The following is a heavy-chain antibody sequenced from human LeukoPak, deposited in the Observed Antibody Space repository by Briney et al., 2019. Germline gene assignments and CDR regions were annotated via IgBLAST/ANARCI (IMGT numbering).Heavy chain of an antibody. Sequence: GGSLRLSCAASGFTFSNYWMSWVRQAPGKGLEWVANIKQDGSEKYYVDSVKGRFTISRDNAKNSLYLQMNSLRAEDTAVYYCARDRIAAAGYFDYWGQGTLVTVSS. CDR3: ARDRIAAAGYFDY. J-gene: IGHJ4*02. D-gene: IGHD6-13*01. V-gene: IGHV3-7*01. CDR1: GFTFSNYW. CDR2: IKQDGSEK.